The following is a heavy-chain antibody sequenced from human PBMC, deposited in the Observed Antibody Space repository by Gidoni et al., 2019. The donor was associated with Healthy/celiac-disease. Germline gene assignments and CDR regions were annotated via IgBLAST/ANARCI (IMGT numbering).Heavy chain of an antibody. CDR3: AREGSSGSSHKKIDY. J-gene: IGHJ4*02. Sequence: QLQLQESGPGLVKPSETLSLTCPVSGGSIHSSSYYWGWIRQPPGKVLEWIGSIYYSGRTYYNPSLKSRVTISVDTSKNQFSLKLSSVTAADTAVYYCAREGSSGSSHKKIDYWGQGTLVTVSS. V-gene: IGHV4-39*02. CDR1: GGSIHSSSYY. D-gene: IGHD1-26*01. CDR2: IYYSGRT.